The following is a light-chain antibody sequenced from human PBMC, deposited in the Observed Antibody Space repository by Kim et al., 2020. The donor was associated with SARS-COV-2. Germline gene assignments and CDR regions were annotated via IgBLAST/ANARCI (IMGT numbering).Light chain of an antibody. CDR2: GYN. CDR1: FSNVGRTT. Sequence: GQRVTISCSGSFSNVGRTTVNWYQQLPGTAPKLLIFGYNQRPSGVSDRVSGSKSGTSASLAISGLQSEDEADYYCAAWDDNLNGVGFGGGTQLTVL. CDR3: AAWDDNLNGVG. J-gene: IGLJ2*01. V-gene: IGLV1-44*01.